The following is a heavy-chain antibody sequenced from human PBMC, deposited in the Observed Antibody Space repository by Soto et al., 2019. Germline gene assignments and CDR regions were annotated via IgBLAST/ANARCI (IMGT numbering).Heavy chain of an antibody. Sequence: PSVKVSCKASGYTFTSYGISWVRQAPGQGLEWMGWISAYNGNTNYAQKLQGRVTMTTDTSTSTAYMELRSLRSDDTAVYYCARDCEVDTDPNYYYYYGMDVWGQGTTVTVSS. CDR1: GYTFTSYG. CDR2: ISAYNGNT. D-gene: IGHD5-18*01. V-gene: IGHV1-18*01. CDR3: ARDCEVDTDPNYYYYYGMDV. J-gene: IGHJ6*02.